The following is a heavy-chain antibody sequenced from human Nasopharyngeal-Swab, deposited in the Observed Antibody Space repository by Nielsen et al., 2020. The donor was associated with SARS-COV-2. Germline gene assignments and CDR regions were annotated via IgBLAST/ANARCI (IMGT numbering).Heavy chain of an antibody. D-gene: IGHD3-22*01. J-gene: IGHJ4*02. CDR2: MTGNGHYT. V-gene: IGHV3-43*02. CDR3: AKGRSSGYYYDSDY. CDR1: GFIFHDYG. Sequence: GGSLRLSCAASGFIFHDYGMHWVRHAPGKGLEWVSLMTGNGHYTYYADSVKGRFTVSRDNSKNSLYLQMNSLRTEDTALYYCAKGRSSGYYYDSDYWGQGTLVTVSS.